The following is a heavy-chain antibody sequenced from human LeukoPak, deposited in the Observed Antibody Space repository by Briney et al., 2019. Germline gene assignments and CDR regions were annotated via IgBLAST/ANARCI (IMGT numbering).Heavy chain of an antibody. CDR2: INHSGST. Sequence: SETLSLTCAVYGGSFSGYYWSWIRQPPGKGLEWIGEINHSGSTNYNPSLKSRATISVDTSKNQFSLKLSSVAAADTAVYYCARGRNDFWSGSYSRYYYYGMDVWGQGTTVTVSS. D-gene: IGHD3-3*01. CDR1: GGSFSGYY. V-gene: IGHV4-34*01. J-gene: IGHJ6*02. CDR3: ARGRNDFWSGSYSRYYYYGMDV.